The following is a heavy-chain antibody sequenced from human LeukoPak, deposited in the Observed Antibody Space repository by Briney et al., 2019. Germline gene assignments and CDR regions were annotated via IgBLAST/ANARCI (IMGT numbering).Heavy chain of an antibody. CDR2: IYYSGST. J-gene: IGHJ5*02. Sequence: SETLSLTCTVSGGSISSSSYYWGWIRQPPGKGLEWIGSIYYSGSTYYNPSLKSRVAISVDTSKNQFSLKLSSVTAADTAVYYCARNSIQNWFDPWGQGTLVTVSS. CDR3: ARNSIQNWFDP. V-gene: IGHV4-39*01. CDR1: GGSISSSSYY.